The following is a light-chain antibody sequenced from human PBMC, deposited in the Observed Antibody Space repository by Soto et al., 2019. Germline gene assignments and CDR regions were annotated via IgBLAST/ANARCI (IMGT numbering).Light chain of an antibody. V-gene: IGKV1-5*01. J-gene: IGKJ2*01. CDR3: QQYKVYPYT. CDR2: DVS. CDR1: QSLTGR. Sequence: DIQMTQSPSTLSASIGDRVTLTCRASQSLTGRLAWYQQKPGRPPKLLIYDVSNLESGVPSRFSGSESGTKFTLTISSLRPDDSATFYCQQYKVYPYTFGQGTRLDI.